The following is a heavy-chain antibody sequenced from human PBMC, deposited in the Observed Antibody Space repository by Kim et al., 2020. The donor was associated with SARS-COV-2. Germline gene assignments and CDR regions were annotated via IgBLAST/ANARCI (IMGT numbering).Heavy chain of an antibody. J-gene: IGHJ4*02. CDR2: ISSTSGYI. Sequence: GSLRLSCAASGFTFNTYSMNWVRQTPGEGLEWVSSISSTSGYIYYADSVKGRFTISRDNAKDSLYLQMDSLRAEDTAIYYCARAVGERYCTSISCYTFEDYWGQGTLVIVSS. D-gene: IGHD2-2*02. CDR1: GFTFNTYS. V-gene: IGHV3-21*01. CDR3: ARAVGERYCTSISCYTFEDY.